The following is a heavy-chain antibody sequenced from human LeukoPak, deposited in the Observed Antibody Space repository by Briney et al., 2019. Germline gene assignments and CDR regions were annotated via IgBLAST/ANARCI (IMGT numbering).Heavy chain of an antibody. J-gene: IGHJ4*01. CDR2: TYHSGST. V-gene: IGHV4-38-2*01. D-gene: IGHD6-19*01. CDR3: LSNGSGWYLGGPFDY. Sequence: PSETLALICAVSGYSLSSGYYWGWTRQPPGNGVDWIGNTYHSGSTYYNPSLKSRVTNSVDTPKNHFSLKLSSVAAADTALYYRLSNGSGWYLGGPFDYWGQGNLVTVSS. CDR1: GYSLSSGYY.